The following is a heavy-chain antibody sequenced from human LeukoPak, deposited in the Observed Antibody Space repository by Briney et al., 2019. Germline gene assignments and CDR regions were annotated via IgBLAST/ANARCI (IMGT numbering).Heavy chain of an antibody. CDR3: ATIPRSSSWYYFDY. Sequence: PSETLSLTCTVSGGSISSYYWSWIRQPPGKGLEWIGYIYYSGSTNYNPSLKSRVTISVDTSKNQFSLKLSSVTAADTAVYYCATIPRSSSWYYFDYWGQGTLITVSS. D-gene: IGHD6-13*01. V-gene: IGHV4-59*01. J-gene: IGHJ4*02. CDR2: IYYSGST. CDR1: GGSISSYY.